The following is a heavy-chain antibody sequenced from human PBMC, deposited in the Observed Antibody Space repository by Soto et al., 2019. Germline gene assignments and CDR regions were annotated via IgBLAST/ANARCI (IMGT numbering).Heavy chain of an antibody. Sequence: QVQLQESGPGLVKPSQTLSLTCTVSGGSISSGGYYWSWIRQHPGKGLEWIGYIYYSGSTYYNPSLKSRVTISVDTSNNQFSLKLSSVTAADTAVYFCARRIRFLEAWGFDPWGQGTLVTVSS. CDR2: IYYSGST. V-gene: IGHV4-31*03. J-gene: IGHJ5*02. D-gene: IGHD3-3*01. CDR1: GGSISSGGYY. CDR3: ARRIRFLEAWGFDP.